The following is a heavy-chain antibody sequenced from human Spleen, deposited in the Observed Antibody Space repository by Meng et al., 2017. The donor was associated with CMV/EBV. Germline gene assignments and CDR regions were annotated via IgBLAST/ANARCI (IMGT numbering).Heavy chain of an antibody. CDR3: ARARNYEHFDY. J-gene: IGHJ4*02. CDR1: GGSFSGYY. D-gene: IGHD1-7*01. CDR2: INHSGSP. Sequence: QVQVPQLGAGLLKASETLYLTCAVYGGSFSGYYWSWIRQPPGKGLEWIGEINHSGSPNYNPSLQSRVTLSVDPSKNQFSLPLNSVTPEDTAVYYCARARNYEHFDYWGQGTLVTVSS. V-gene: IGHV4-34*01.